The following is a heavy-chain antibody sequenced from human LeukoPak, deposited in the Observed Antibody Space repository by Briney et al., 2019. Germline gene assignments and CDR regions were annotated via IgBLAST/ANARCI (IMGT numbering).Heavy chain of an antibody. J-gene: IGHJ4*02. V-gene: IGHV3-21*04. CDR3: AKDRVRRWAFDY. D-gene: IGHD1-26*01. CDR1: GFTFSSYS. CDR2: ISSSSSYI. Sequence: PGGSLRLSCAASGFTFSSYSMNWVRQAPGKGLEWVSSISSSSSYIYYADSVKGRFTISRDNSKNTLYLQMNSLRAEDTAVYYCAKDRVRRWAFDYWGQGTLVTVSS.